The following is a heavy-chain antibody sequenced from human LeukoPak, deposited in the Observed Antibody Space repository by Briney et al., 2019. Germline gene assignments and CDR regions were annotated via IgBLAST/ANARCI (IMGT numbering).Heavy chain of an antibody. Sequence: GGSLRLSCEGSGFTFSSYEMNWVRQAPGKGLGWVSYISSSGSAVLYADSVKGRFTTSRDNGGNSLYMQMDSLSAEDTAVYYCARLGYSSGGACYTLDYWGRGALVPVSS. CDR3: ARLGYSSGGACYTLDY. D-gene: IGHD2-8*02. V-gene: IGHV3-48*03. J-gene: IGHJ4*02. CDR2: ISSSGSAV. CDR1: GFTFSSYE.